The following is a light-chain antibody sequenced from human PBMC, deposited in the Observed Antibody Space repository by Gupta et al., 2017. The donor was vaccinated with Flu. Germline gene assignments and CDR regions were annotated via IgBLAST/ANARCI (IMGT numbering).Light chain of an antibody. Sequence: DIQMTQSPSSLSASVGDRVTITCQASQDISNYLNWYQQKPGKAPKLLIYDASNWETGVPSRFSGSGSGTDVTFTISSRQQEDIATYYCQQYENLPPYSFGQGTKLEIK. CDR1: QDISNY. V-gene: IGKV1-33*01. CDR2: DAS. CDR3: QQYENLPPYS. J-gene: IGKJ2*03.